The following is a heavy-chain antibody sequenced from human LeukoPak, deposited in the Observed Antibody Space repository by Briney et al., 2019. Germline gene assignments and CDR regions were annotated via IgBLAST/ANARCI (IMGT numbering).Heavy chain of an antibody. D-gene: IGHD1-7*01. CDR1: GFTFSSYE. J-gene: IGHJ5*02. V-gene: IGHV3-48*03. CDR3: AKVPNSNYLWFDP. CDR2: ISSSGSTI. Sequence: GGSLRLSCAASGFTFSSYEMNWVRQAPGKGLEWVSYISSSGSTIYYADSVKGRFTISRDNAKNSLYLQMNSLRAEDTAVYYCAKVPNSNYLWFDPWGQGTLVTVSS.